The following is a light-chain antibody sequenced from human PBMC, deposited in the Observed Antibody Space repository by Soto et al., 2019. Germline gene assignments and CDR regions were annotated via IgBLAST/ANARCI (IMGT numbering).Light chain of an antibody. CDR3: QQRTNWPIT. CDR1: QSVSSY. J-gene: IGKJ5*01. Sequence: EIVLTQSPATLSLSPGERATLSCRASQSVSSYLAWYQQKPGQTPRLLIYDASHRATGIPARFSGSGSGTDFTLPISSLEPEDFAVYYCQQRTNWPITFGQGTRLEIK. V-gene: IGKV3-11*01. CDR2: DAS.